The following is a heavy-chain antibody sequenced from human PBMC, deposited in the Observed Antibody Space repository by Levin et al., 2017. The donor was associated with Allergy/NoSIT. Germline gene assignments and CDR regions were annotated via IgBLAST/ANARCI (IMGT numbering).Heavy chain of an antibody. J-gene: IGHJ4*02. CDR1: GDSISPYY. Sequence: GSLRLSCTISGDSISPYYWSWIRQPPGKGLEWIGHIYYTGTTKYNPSLKSRVTISLHTSNNQFSLNLNSVTAADTAVYYCARHLSDWGQGTLVTVSS. V-gene: IGHV4-59*01. CDR3: ARHLSD. D-gene: IGHD3-3*01. CDR2: IYYTGTT.